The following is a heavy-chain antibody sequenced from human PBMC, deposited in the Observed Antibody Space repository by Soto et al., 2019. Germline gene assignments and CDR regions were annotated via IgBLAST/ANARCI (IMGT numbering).Heavy chain of an antibody. CDR3: ARDAREYCISTSCPKYGMDV. Sequence: TSETLSLTCAVSGGSISSGGYSWSWIRQPPGKGLEWIGYIYHSGSTYYNPSLKSRVTISVDKSKNQFSLKLSSVTAADTAVYYCARDAREYCISTSCPKYGMDVWGQGTTVTVSS. D-gene: IGHD2-2*01. CDR2: IYHSGST. J-gene: IGHJ6*02. V-gene: IGHV4-30-2*01. CDR1: GGSISSGGYS.